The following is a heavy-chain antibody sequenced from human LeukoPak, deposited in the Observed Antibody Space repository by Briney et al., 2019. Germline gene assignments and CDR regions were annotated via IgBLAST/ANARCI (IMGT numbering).Heavy chain of an antibody. CDR3: ASGLAAAGIWGDAFDI. Sequence: GGSLRLSCAASGFTFSDYYMSWIRQAPGKGLERVSYISSSGSTIYYADSVKGRFTISRDNAKNSLYLQMNSLRAEDTAVYYCASGLAAAGIWGDAFDIWGQGTMVTVSS. D-gene: IGHD6-13*01. V-gene: IGHV3-11*04. J-gene: IGHJ3*02. CDR1: GFTFSDYY. CDR2: ISSSGSTI.